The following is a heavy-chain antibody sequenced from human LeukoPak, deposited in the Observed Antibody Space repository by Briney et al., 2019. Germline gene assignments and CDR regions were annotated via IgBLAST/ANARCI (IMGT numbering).Heavy chain of an antibody. V-gene: IGHV3-21*04. CDR1: GFTFSSYS. Sequence: GESLRLSCAASGFTFSSYSMNWVRQAPGKGLEWVSSISSSSSYICYADSVKGRFTISRDNSKNTLYLQMNSLRAEDTAVYYCAKGQQGFDYWGQGTLVTVSS. J-gene: IGHJ4*02. CDR3: AKGQQGFDY. D-gene: IGHD1-1*01. CDR2: ISSSSSYI.